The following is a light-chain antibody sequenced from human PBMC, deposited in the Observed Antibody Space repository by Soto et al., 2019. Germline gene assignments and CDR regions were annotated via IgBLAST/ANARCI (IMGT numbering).Light chain of an antibody. Sequence: EIVMTQSPATLSVSPGERATLSCRASQSVSSNLAWYQQKPGQAPRLLIYGASTRATGIPARFSGSGSGPEFTLTISSLQSEDFAVYYCQQYNNWPQTFGQGTKVXIK. CDR2: GAS. J-gene: IGKJ1*01. V-gene: IGKV3-15*01. CDR1: QSVSSN. CDR3: QQYNNWPQT.